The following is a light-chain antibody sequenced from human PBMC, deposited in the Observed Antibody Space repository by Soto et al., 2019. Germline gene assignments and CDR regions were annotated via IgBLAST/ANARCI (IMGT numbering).Light chain of an antibody. CDR2: AAS. CDR3: QQSYSTPQT. V-gene: IGKV1-39*01. J-gene: IGKJ1*01. CDR1: QSISTY. Sequence: DIQMTQSPSPLSASVGDRVTITCRASQSISTYLNWYQQKPGKAPKLLIYAASSLQSRVPSRFSGSGSGTDFTLTISSLQPEDFATYYCQQSYSTPQTFGQGTKVDIK.